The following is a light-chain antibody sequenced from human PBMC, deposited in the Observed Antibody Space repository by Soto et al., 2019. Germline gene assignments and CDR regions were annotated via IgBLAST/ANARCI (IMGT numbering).Light chain of an antibody. CDR2: GAS. CDR3: QQYNHWPPIT. CDR1: ESVGRN. Sequence: EIVMTQSPATLSVSPGERATLSSSAGESVGRNLAWYQQRPXQAPGLLIYGASTRAHGIPARFSGSGSGTELTLIIASLQSEDFAVYFCQQYNHWPPITFGQGTRLEIK. J-gene: IGKJ5*01. V-gene: IGKV3-15*01.